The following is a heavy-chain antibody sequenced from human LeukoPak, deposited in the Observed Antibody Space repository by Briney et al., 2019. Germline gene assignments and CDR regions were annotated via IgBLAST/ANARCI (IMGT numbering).Heavy chain of an antibody. J-gene: IGHJ5*02. Sequence: PSETLSLTCTVSGGSISSSSYYWGWTRQPPGKGLEWIGTIYYSGSTYYNPSLKSRVTISVDTSKNQFSLKLSSVTAADTAVYYCARGRVVAATRNWFDPWGQGTLVTVSS. CDR3: ARGRVVAATRNWFDP. V-gene: IGHV4-39*01. CDR2: IYYSGST. CDR1: GGSISSSSYY. D-gene: IGHD2-15*01.